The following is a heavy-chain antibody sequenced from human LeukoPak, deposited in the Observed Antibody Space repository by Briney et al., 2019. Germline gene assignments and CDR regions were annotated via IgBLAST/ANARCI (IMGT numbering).Heavy chain of an antibody. D-gene: IGHD3-3*01. Sequence: SETLSLTCTVSGGSTSSSNYYWGWIRQPPGKGLEWIGSLYYTGNTMYNPPLKSRVTISVDTSKNQFSLRLSSVTAADTAVYYCARLRYDFWLDYWGQGTLVTVSS. CDR2: LYYTGNT. CDR1: GGSTSSSNYY. J-gene: IGHJ4*02. V-gene: IGHV4-39*01. CDR3: ARLRYDFWLDY.